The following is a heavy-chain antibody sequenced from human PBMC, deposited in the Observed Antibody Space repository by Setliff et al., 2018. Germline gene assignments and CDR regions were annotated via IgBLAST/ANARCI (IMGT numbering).Heavy chain of an antibody. D-gene: IGHD6-13*01. CDR1: GYTFTSYY. J-gene: IGHJ6*02. CDR3: ARDVSSSCYHVYYYSGMDV. Sequence: ASVKVSCKASGYTFTSYYMHWVRQAPGQGLEWMGIINPSGGSTSYAQKFQGRVTMTRNTSISTAYMELSSLRAEDTALYYCARDVSSSCYHVYYYSGMDVWGQGTTVTVSS. CDR2: INPSGGST. V-gene: IGHV1-46*01.